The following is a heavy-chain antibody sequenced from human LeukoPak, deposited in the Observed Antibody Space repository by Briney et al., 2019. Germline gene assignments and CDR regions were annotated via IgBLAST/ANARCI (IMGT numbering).Heavy chain of an antibody. Sequence: GESLKISCKGSGYSFTTYWIGWVRQMPGRGLEWMGIIFPGDSDTRYSPSFQGQVTISADKSISTAYLQWGSLKASDTALYYCARRIRVEREALYAFDIWGQGTMVIVSS. J-gene: IGHJ3*02. D-gene: IGHD1-1*01. V-gene: IGHV5-51*01. CDR2: IFPGDSDT. CDR3: ARRIRVEREALYAFDI. CDR1: GYSFTTYW.